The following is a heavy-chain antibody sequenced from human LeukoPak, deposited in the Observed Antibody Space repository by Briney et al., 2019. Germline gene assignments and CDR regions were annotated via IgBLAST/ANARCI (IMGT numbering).Heavy chain of an antibody. J-gene: IGHJ3*02. Sequence: QPGGSLRLSCVASGFTFSSRDWMTWVRQAPGKGLEWVANIKQDGSEKNYVDSVKGRFTISRDNSKNTLYLQMNSLRADDTAVYYCAGVDAAMPDAFDIWGQGTTVTVSS. D-gene: IGHD5-18*01. CDR2: IKQDGSEK. CDR3: AGVDAAMPDAFDI. CDR1: GFTFSSRDW. V-gene: IGHV3-7*04.